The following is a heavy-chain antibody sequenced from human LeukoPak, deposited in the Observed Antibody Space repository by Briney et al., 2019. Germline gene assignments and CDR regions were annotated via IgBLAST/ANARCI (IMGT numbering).Heavy chain of an antibody. J-gene: IGHJ4*02. V-gene: IGHV3-23*01. D-gene: IGHD2-15*01. CDR2: ISASGDGT. Sequence: GGSLRLSCAASGFTFSSYAMSWVRQAPGKGLEWVSAISASGDGTFYADSVKGRFTISRDNSKNMLYLQMNSLRADDTAVYYCANHLEYCSTGSCSYFDYWGQGTLVTVSS. CDR3: ANHLEYCSTGSCSYFDY. CDR1: GFTFSSYA.